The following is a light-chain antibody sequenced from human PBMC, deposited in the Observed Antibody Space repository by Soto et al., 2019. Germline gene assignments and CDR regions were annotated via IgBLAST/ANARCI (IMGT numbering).Light chain of an antibody. CDR3: QQYGSAPFT. J-gene: IGKJ3*01. CDR1: QRVTNNN. CDR2: DAS. Sequence: EIVLTQSPVTLSVSPGERVTLSCRASQRVTNNNLAWYQQKHGQAPRLLIYDASSRATGIPDRISGSGSGTDFTLTISRLEPEDFAVYYCQQYGSAPFTFGPGTKVDIK. V-gene: IGKV3-20*01.